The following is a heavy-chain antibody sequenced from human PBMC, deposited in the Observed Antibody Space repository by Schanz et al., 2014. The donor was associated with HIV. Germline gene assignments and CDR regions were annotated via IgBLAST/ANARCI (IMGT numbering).Heavy chain of an antibody. CDR1: SGSVTSGSSV. J-gene: IGHJ6*02. V-gene: IGHV4-61*03. Sequence: QVQLQESGPGLVKPSETLSLTCTVTSGSVTSGSSVWNWVRQSPGQGLEWMASIYKGGGANYSPSLKSGLTMSVDASQTHVSLKMSSMTAADTAVYYCVRGLARWLQNRGYYGLDVWGQGTPVTVSS. CDR3: VRGLARWLQNRGYYGLDV. D-gene: IGHD5-12*01. CDR2: IYKGGGA.